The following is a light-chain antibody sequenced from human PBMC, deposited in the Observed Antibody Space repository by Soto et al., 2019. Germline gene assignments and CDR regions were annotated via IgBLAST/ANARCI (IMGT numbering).Light chain of an antibody. CDR1: QSISSY. V-gene: IGKV1-39*01. CDR3: QQSYSTPFT. CDR2: AAS. J-gene: IGKJ5*01. Sequence: DIQMTQSPSSLSASVGDRVTITCRASQSISSYLNWYQQKPGKAPKLLIYAASSLESGVASRFSGSGSGTDFTLTISSLQPEDFATYYCQQSYSTPFTFGQGTRWRL.